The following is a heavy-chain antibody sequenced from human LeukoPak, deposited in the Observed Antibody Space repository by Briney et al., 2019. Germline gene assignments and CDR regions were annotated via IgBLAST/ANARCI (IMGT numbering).Heavy chain of an antibody. CDR3: TQGSGFYYDY. V-gene: IGHV3-15*07. D-gene: IGHD3-22*01. CDR1: GLTVSNVW. CDR2: IKSKKDGGTT. J-gene: IGHJ4*02. Sequence: GGSLRLSCAVSGLTVSNVWMNWVRQAPGKGLEWVGRIKSKKDGGTTEFATPVRGRFTISRDDSQNTLYLQMNSLTSDDTAVYYCTQGSGFYYDYWGQGTLVTVSS.